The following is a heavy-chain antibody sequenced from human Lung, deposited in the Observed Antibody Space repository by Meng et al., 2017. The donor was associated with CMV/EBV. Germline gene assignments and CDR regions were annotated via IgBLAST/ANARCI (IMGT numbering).Heavy chain of an antibody. D-gene: IGHD3-22*01. J-gene: IGHJ4*02. CDR2: ISTYNGYT. CDR1: GYTFTSYG. V-gene: IGHV1-18*01. CDR3: ARDGHYDSNSDYDIDY. Sequence: VQVVQSGGEVKKPGASVKVSCKTSGYTFTSYGIHWVRQAPGQGLEWMAWISTYNGYTDYLERFQGRVTLTTDTSTSTVHMELRSLRSDDTAVYYCARDGHYDSNSDYDIDYWGQGTLVTVSS.